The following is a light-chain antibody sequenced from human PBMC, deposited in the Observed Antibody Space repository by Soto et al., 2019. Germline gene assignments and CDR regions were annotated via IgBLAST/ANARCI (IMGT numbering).Light chain of an antibody. CDR2: DAS. CDR3: QQYNSYPYT. V-gene: IGKV1-5*01. J-gene: IGKJ2*01. CDR1: QSISSW. Sequence: IQLTQSPSSLSASVGDRVTITCRASQSISSWLAWYQQKPGKAPKLLIYDASSLESGVPSRFSGSGSGTEITLTISSLQPDDFATYYCQQYNSYPYTFGQGTKVDIK.